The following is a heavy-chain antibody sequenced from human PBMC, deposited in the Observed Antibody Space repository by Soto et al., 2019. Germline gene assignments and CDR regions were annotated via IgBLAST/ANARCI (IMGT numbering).Heavy chain of an antibody. Sequence: EVQLVESGGGLVQPGGSLRLSCAASGFTFSDHQMDWVRQAPGKGLEWVGRSRNKANSYTTEYAASVKGRFTISRDDSKNSRYLQMNSLKIEDTAVYYCARVVGAPNWFDPWGQGTLVTVSS. CDR3: ARVVGAPNWFDP. D-gene: IGHD1-26*01. CDR2: SRNKANSYTT. V-gene: IGHV3-72*01. CDR1: GFTFSDHQ. J-gene: IGHJ5*02.